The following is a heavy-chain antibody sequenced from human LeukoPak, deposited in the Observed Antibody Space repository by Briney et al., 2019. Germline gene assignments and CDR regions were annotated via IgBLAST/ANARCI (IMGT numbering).Heavy chain of an antibody. V-gene: IGHV3-33*06. CDR2: IWYDGSNK. CDR3: AKDLDGSGWPLDY. J-gene: IGHJ4*02. CDR1: GFTFSSYG. Sequence: GGSLRLSCAASGFTFSSYGMHWVRQAPGKGLEWVAVIWYDGSNKYYADSVKGRFTISRDNSKNTLYLQMNSLRAEDTAVYYCAKDLDGSGWPLDYWGQGTLVTASS. D-gene: IGHD6-19*01.